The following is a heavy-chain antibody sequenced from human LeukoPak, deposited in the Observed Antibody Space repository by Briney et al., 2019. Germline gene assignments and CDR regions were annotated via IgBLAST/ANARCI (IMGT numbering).Heavy chain of an antibody. Sequence: PSETLSLTCTVSGGSISGYYWSWIRQPPGKGLEWIGYIYYSGSTNYNPSLKNRVTISIDTSKNQFSLKLNSVTAADTAVYYCARRLQMLYFDYWGQGTLVTVSS. CDR1: GGSISGYY. J-gene: IGHJ4*02. D-gene: IGHD5-18*01. CDR2: IYYSGST. V-gene: IGHV4-59*01. CDR3: ARRLQMLYFDY.